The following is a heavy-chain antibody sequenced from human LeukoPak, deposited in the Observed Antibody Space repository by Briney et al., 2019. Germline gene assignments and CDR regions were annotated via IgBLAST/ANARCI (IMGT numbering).Heavy chain of an antibody. V-gene: IGHV3-30*03. Sequence: GGSLRLSCAASGFTFSNYGMHWVRQAPGKGLEWVAVISYDGGNKYYAESVKGRFTISRDNSKNTLYLQMNSLRVEDTAVYYCARACSGGSCYLAAFDIWGQGTRVTVSS. J-gene: IGHJ3*02. CDR1: GFTFSNYG. D-gene: IGHD2-15*01. CDR2: ISYDGGNK. CDR3: ARACSGGSCYLAAFDI.